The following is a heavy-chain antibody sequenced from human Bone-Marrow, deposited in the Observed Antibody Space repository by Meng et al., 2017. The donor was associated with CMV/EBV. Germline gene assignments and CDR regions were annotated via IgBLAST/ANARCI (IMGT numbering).Heavy chain of an antibody. CDR3: AKETIWAMDV. V-gene: IGHV3-21*01. CDR1: GFTFSNYG. J-gene: IGHJ6*02. D-gene: IGHD3-9*01. CDR2: ISSSSNYI. Sequence: GGSLRLSCAASGFTFSNYGMHWVRQAPGKGLEWVSSISSSSNYIYSADSVKGRFTISRDNAKNSRYLQMNSLRAEDTAAYYCAKETIWAMDVRGQGTTVTVSS.